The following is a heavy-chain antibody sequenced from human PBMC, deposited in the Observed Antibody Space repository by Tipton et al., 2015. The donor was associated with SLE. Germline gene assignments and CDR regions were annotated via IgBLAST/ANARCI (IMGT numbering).Heavy chain of an antibody. D-gene: IGHD3-22*01. CDR3: ARDSSGGYNWFDP. V-gene: IGHV4-61*01. CDR1: DYSISSGYY. Sequence: TLSLTCSVSDYSISSGYYWTWIRQPPGKGLEWIGYVYYSGTTNYNPSLKSRVTISVDTSKNQFSLKLSSVTAADTAVYYCARDSSGGYNWFDPWGQGTLVTVSS. CDR2: VYYSGTT. J-gene: IGHJ5*02.